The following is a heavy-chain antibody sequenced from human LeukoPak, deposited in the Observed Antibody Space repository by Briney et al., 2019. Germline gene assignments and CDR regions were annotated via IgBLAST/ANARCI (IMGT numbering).Heavy chain of an antibody. CDR3: ARGGIWFGEQRFDY. D-gene: IGHD3-10*01. CDR2: ISSSYI. CDR1: GFTFSSYS. Sequence: GGSLRLSCAASGFTFSSYSMNWVRQAPGKGLEWVSSISSSYIYYADSVKGRFTISRDNAKNSLYLQMNSLRAEDTTVYYCARGGIWFGEQRFDYWGQGTLVTVSS. V-gene: IGHV3-21*01. J-gene: IGHJ4*02.